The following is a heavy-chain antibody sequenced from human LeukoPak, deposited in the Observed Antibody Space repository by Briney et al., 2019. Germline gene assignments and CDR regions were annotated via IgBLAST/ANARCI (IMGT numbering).Heavy chain of an antibody. D-gene: IGHD2-2*01. CDR3: ARGSIYFDY. Sequence: PSETLSLTCTVSGGSISSSSYYWGWIRQPPGKGLEWIGYIYYSGSTNYNPSLKSRVTISVDTSKNQFSLKLSSVTAADTAVYYCARGSIYFDYWGQGTLVTVSS. CDR1: GGSISSSSYY. CDR2: IYYSGST. J-gene: IGHJ4*02. V-gene: IGHV4-61*05.